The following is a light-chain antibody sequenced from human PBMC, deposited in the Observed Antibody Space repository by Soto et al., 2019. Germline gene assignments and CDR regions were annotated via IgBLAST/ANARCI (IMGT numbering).Light chain of an antibody. CDR2: DVS. CDR1: SRDGGGYNY. CDR3: SSYTSSSTPLYV. J-gene: IGLJ1*01. V-gene: IGLV2-14*01. Sequence: QSPPTQPASVSASPGQSITISCTGTSRDGGGYNYVSWYQQHPGKAPKLMIYDVSNRPSGVSNRFSGSKSGNTASLTISGLQAEDEADYYCSSYTSSSTPLYVFGTGTKVTVL.